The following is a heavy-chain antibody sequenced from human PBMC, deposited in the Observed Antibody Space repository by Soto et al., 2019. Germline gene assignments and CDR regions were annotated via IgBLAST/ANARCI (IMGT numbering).Heavy chain of an antibody. CDR2: IIPILGIA. CDR3: AIESGLTRGLDV. Sequence: ASVKVSCKASGGTFSSYTISWVRQAPGQGLEWMGRIIPILGIANYAQKFQGRVTIIADESTSTAYMELSSLRSEDTAVYYCAIESGLTRGLDVWGQGTTVTVSS. V-gene: IGHV1-69*02. CDR1: GGTFSSYT. J-gene: IGHJ6*02. D-gene: IGHD3-10*01.